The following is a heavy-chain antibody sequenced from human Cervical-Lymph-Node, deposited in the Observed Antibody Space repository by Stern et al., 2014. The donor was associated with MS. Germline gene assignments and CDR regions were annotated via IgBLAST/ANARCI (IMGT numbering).Heavy chain of an antibody. CDR1: GGSISSGSFY. Sequence: QVQLQESGPGLVKPSQTLSLTCIVSGGSISSGSFYWNWIRQPAGKGLEWIGRIYSSGSTNYNPYLKSRVTISGDTSKNQVSLTMFSRTAADTAVYYCARETGGYTYGDTDFFDYWGQGALVTVSS. CDR3: ARETGGYTYGDTDFFDY. CDR2: IYSSGST. V-gene: IGHV4-61*02. D-gene: IGHD5-18*01. J-gene: IGHJ4*02.